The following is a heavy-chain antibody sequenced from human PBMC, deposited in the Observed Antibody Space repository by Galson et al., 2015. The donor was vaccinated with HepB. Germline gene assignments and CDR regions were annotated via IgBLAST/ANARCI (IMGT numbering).Heavy chain of an antibody. Sequence: SLRLSCAASGFTFSSYAMHWVRQAPGKGLEWVAVISYDGSNKYYADSVKGRFTISRDNSKNTLYLQMNSLRAEDTAVYYCARDSPFGELLYSLYYFDYWGQGTLVTVSS. CDR1: GFTFSSYA. V-gene: IGHV3-30*04. D-gene: IGHD3-10*01. CDR3: ARDSPFGELLYSLYYFDY. CDR2: ISYDGSNK. J-gene: IGHJ4*02.